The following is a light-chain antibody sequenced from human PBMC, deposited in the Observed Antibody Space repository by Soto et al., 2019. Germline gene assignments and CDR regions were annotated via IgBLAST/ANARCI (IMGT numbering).Light chain of an antibody. CDR3: QQRLNWPPG. Sequence: EIVMTQSPATLSVSPGERATLSFRASQSVSSNLAWYQQKPGQAPRLLIYGASARATGIPARFSGSGSGTDFTLTISDLEPADFGLYYCQQRLNWPPGFGQGTKVDIK. CDR2: GAS. CDR1: QSVSSN. V-gene: IGKV3-15*01. J-gene: IGKJ1*01.